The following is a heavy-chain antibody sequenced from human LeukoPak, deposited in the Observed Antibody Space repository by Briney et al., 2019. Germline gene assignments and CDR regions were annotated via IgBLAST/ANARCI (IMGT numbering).Heavy chain of an antibody. J-gene: IGHJ4*02. CDR3: AKGSMIVVAGVDY. Sequence: GGSLRLSCAACGFTFSSYAMSWVRQAPGKGLERVSAISGSGGSTYYADSVKGRFTISRDNSKNTLYLQMNSLRAEDTAVYYCAKGSMIVVAGVDYWGQGTLVTVSS. V-gene: IGHV3-23*01. CDR1: GFTFSSYA. CDR2: ISGSGGST. D-gene: IGHD3-22*01.